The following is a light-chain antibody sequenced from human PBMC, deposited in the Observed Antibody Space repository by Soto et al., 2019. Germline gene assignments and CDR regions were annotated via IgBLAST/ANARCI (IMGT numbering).Light chain of an antibody. Sequence: DIQMTQSPSTQSASVGDRVIITCRDSQSINTWLAWYQQQPGKAPKLLIYKASTLGGGDPSRFSGSGSGTEYTLTISSLQPEDFATYFCQQYNSYSLTFGGGTKVEIK. J-gene: IGKJ4*01. CDR3: QQYNSYSLT. V-gene: IGKV1-5*03. CDR2: KAS. CDR1: QSINTW.